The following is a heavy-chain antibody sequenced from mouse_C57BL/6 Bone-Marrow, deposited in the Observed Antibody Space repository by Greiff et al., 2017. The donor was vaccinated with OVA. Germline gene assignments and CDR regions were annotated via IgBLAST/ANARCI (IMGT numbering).Heavy chain of an antibody. J-gene: IGHJ2*01. CDR2: IYPGDGDT. CDR1: GYAFSSSW. CDR3: ATFITTVVAPFDY. V-gene: IGHV1-82*01. Sequence: QVQLKESGPELVKPGASVKISCKASGYAFSSSWMNWVKQRPGKGLEWIGRIYPGDGDTNYNGKFKGKATLTADKSSSTAYMQLSSLTSEDSAVYFCATFITTVVAPFDYWGQGTTLTVSS. D-gene: IGHD1-1*01.